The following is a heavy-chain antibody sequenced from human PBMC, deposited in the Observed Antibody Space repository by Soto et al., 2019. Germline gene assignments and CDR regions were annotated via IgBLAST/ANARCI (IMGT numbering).Heavy chain of an antibody. CDR1: GYTFTGYY. Sequence: SVKVSCQTSGYTFTGYYLNWVRQAPGRGLEWVGWINPKTGDTNNAQKFQGRVTMTTDTSISTGYMELSGLKSDDTAVYYCVTGDHLVRWGQGTRVTVSS. CDR3: VTGDHLVR. J-gene: IGHJ4*02. V-gene: IGHV1-2*02. CDR2: INPKTGDT. D-gene: IGHD6-6*01.